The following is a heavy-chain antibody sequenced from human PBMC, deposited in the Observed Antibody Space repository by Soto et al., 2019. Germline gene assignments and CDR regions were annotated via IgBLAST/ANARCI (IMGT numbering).Heavy chain of an antibody. D-gene: IGHD4-17*01. CDR1: GGSIRSGDHY. V-gene: IGHV4-30-4*08. Sequence: QVQLQESGPGLVKPSQTLSLSCAVSGGSIRSGDHYWSWIRKAPGKGLEWIGFIHYRGNTYYKPSLKSRVSISVDTSKNHFSLNLSSVTAADTAVYYCAREVTTGSYYFGLDVWGQGTKVTVSS. J-gene: IGHJ6*02. CDR2: IHYRGNT. CDR3: AREVTTGSYYFGLDV.